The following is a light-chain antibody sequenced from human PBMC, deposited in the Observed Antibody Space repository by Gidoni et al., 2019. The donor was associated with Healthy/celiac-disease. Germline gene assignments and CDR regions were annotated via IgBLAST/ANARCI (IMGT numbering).Light chain of an antibody. Sequence: EIVLTQSPATLSLSPGERATLSCRASQSVSSYLAWYQQKPGQAPRLLIYDASNRATGIPARFSGSGSGTDFTLTISSLEPEAFAVYYCQQRSNWPPQVTFXQXTKLEIK. CDR2: DAS. V-gene: IGKV3-11*01. CDR1: QSVSSY. CDR3: QQRSNWPPQVT. J-gene: IGKJ2*01.